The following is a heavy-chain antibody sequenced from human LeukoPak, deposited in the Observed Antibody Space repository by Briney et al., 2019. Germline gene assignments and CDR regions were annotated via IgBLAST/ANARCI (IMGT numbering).Heavy chain of an antibody. D-gene: IGHD3-9*01. Sequence: SVKVSCKASGGTFSSYSINWVRQAPGQGLEWMGGIVPIFGTPNYAQKFQGRVTITADESTSTAYMELSSLRSEDTAVYYCARARTYYDILTGYVPGRDAFDIWGQGTMVAVSS. J-gene: IGHJ3*02. CDR3: ARARTYYDILTGYVPGRDAFDI. CDR2: IVPIFGTP. CDR1: GGTFSSYS. V-gene: IGHV1-69*13.